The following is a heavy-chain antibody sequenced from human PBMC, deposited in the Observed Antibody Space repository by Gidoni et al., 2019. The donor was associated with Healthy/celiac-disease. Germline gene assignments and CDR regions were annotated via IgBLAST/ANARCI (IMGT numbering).Heavy chain of an antibody. CDR3: AAESGYCSGGSCTQPHYYYGMDV. CDR2: IVVGSSNT. V-gene: IGHV1-58*01. CDR1: GFTFTSSA. D-gene: IGHD2-15*01. J-gene: IGHJ6*02. Sequence: QMQLVQSGPEVKKPGTSVKVSCKASGFTFTSSAVQWVRQARGQRLEWIGWIVVGSSNTNYAQKFQERVTITRDMSTSTAYMELSSLRSEDTAVYYCAAESGYCSGGSCTQPHYYYGMDVWGQGTTVTVSS.